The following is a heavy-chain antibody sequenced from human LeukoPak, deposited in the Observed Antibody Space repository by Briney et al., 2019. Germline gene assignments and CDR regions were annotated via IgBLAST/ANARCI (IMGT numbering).Heavy chain of an antibody. D-gene: IGHD4-17*01. CDR3: ARDSVRIYGDYGGDWFDP. CDR1: GGSISSSSYY. CDR2: IYTSGST. V-gene: IGHV4-61*02. J-gene: IGHJ5*02. Sequence: SETLSLTCTVSGGSISSSSYYRSWIRQPAGKGLEWIGRIYTSGSTNYNPSLKSRVTISVDTSKNQFSLKLSSVTAADTAVYYCARDSVRIYGDYGGDWFDPWGQGTLVTVSS.